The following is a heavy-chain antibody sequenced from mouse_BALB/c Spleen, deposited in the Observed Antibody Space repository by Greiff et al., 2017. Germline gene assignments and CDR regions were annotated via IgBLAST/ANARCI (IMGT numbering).Heavy chain of an antibody. J-gene: IGHJ3*01. V-gene: IGHV2-2*02. CDR3: ASAYYGNGGFAY. CDR1: GFSLTSYD. Sequence: VQGVESGPGLVAPSQSLSITCTVSGFSLTSYDISWIRQPPGKGLEWLGVIWSGGSTDYNAAFISRLSISKDNSKSQVFFKMNSLQANDTAIYYCASAYYGNGGFAYWGQGTLVTVSA. CDR2: IWSGGST. D-gene: IGHD2-10*01.